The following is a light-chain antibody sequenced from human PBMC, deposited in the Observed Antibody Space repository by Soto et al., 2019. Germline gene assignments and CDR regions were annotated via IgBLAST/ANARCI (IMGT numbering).Light chain of an antibody. CDR1: QSIRNW. CDR3: QQYNNYSPTWT. J-gene: IGKJ1*01. Sequence: DIQMTQSPSTLSASVADRVTIYCRASQSIRNWLAWYRQKPGKAPKLLIYDASTLASGVPSRFSGSGSGTEFTLTISSLQPDDFATYYCQQYNNYSPTWTFGQGTKVDIK. V-gene: IGKV1-5*01. CDR2: DAS.